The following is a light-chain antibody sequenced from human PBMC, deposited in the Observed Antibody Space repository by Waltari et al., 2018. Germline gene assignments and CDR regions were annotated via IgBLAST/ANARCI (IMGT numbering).Light chain of an antibody. J-gene: IGKJ2*01. Sequence: DIQMTQSPSSLSASLGDRVIITCQASQGITNFLHWYQQKLGKAPKLLISDASILRTGVPSRFSGSGSGTDFTLTISSLQPEDFATYYCQQSDSTPYTFGQGTKLEIK. CDR1: QGITNF. CDR2: DAS. CDR3: QQSDSTPYT. V-gene: IGKV1-39*01.